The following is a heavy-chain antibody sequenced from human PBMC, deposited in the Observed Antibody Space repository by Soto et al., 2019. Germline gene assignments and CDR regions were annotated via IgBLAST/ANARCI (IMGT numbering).Heavy chain of an antibody. CDR3: ARDSSYYGSGSYYVVGAFDI. J-gene: IGHJ3*02. CDR1: GYTFTSYG. CDR2: ISAYNGNT. Sequence: QVQLVQSGAEVKKPGASVKVSCKASGYTFTSYGISWVRQAPGQGLEWMGWISAYNGNTNYAQKLQGRVTMTTDTSTSTAYMGLRSLRSDDTAVYYCARDSSYYGSGSYYVVGAFDIWGQGTMVTVSS. D-gene: IGHD3-10*01. V-gene: IGHV1-18*01.